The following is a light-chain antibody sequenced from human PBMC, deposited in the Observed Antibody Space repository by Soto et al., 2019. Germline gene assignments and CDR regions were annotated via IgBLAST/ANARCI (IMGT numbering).Light chain of an antibody. CDR3: SSYAGSSTLYV. V-gene: IGLV2-8*01. Sequence: QSVLTRPPSASGSLGQSVTTSCTGTASDVGVYNYVSWYQQHPGKAPKLMIYEVTKRPSGVPDRFSGSKSGNTASLTVSGLQAEDEADYYCSSYAGSSTLYVFGTGTKVTVL. CDR2: EVT. CDR1: ASDVGVYNY. J-gene: IGLJ1*01.